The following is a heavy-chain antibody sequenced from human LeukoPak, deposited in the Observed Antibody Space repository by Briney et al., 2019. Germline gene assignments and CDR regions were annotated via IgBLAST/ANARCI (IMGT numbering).Heavy chain of an antibody. Sequence: SETLSLTCTVSGGSISSYYWSWIRQPPGKGLEWIGYIYYSGSTKYNPSLKSRVTISVDASKTQFSLKLDSVTAADTAVYYCARGSRELYYFDYWGQGTLVTVSS. J-gene: IGHJ4*02. V-gene: IGHV4-59*01. CDR3: ARGSRELYYFDY. D-gene: IGHD1-7*01. CDR1: GGSISSYY. CDR2: IYYSGST.